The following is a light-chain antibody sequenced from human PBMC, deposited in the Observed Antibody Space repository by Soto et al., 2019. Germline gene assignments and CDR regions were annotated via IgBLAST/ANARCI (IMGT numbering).Light chain of an antibody. CDR1: QSVSTN. CDR3: QHYNHWPT. CDR2: GAS. V-gene: IGKV3-15*01. J-gene: IGKJ5*01. Sequence: EIVMTQSPATLSMSPGERATLSCRASQSVSTNLAWYQQKPGQAPRLLIYGASTRATDIPARFSGSGSGTEFTLTISSLQSEDFALYYCQHYNHWPTFGQGTRLEIK.